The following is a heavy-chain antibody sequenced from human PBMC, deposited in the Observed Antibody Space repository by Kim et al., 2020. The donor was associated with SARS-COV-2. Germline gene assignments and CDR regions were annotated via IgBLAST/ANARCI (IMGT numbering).Heavy chain of an antibody. J-gene: IGHJ3*02. D-gene: IGHD3-10*01. CDR2: ISSSSSYI. V-gene: IGHV3-21*01. CDR3: ARVGKKMVRGVGSDAFDI. CDR1: GFTFSSYS. Sequence: GGSLRLSCAASGFTFSSYSMNWVRQAPGKGLEWVSSISSSSSYIYYADSVKGRFTISRDNAKNSLYLQMNSLRAEDTAVYYCARVGKKMVRGVGSDAFDIWGQGTMVTVSS.